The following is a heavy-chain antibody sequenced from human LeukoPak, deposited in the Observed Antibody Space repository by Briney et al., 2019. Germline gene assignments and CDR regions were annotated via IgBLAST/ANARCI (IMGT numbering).Heavy chain of an antibody. V-gene: IGHV4-59*12. CDR2: IYDSGST. Sequence: SETLSLTCTVSGGSISSYYWGWIRQPPGKGLEWIGYIYDSGSTNYNPSLQSRVTISVDTSKNQFSLKLSSVTAADTAVYYCARLAGTTRLYNRWGQGTLVTVSS. D-gene: IGHD1-7*01. CDR1: GGSISSYY. CDR3: ARLAGTTRLYNR. J-gene: IGHJ5*02.